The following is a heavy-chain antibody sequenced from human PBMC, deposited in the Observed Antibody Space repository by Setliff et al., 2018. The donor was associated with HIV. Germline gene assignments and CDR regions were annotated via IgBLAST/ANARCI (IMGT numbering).Heavy chain of an antibody. CDR1: GGSSSSSSFY. CDR2: IYRSGST. Sequence: SETLSLTCTVSGGSSSSSSFYWGWIRQPPGKGLEWIGNIYRSGSTYYYPSLRSRVTISVDTSKNQFYLNLNSVTDADTALYYCARHKDSDYVWGSYRPDGFDIWGQGTTVTVSS. V-gene: IGHV4-39*01. CDR3: ARHKDSDYVWGSYRPDGFDI. D-gene: IGHD3-16*02. J-gene: IGHJ3*02.